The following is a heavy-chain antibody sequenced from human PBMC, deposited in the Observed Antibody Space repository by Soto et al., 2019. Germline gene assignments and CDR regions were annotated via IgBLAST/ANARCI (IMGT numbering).Heavy chain of an antibody. V-gene: IGHV5-51*01. Sequence: ASQRISWKVSGYSFTSYWIGWVRQMPGKGLEWMGIIYPGDSDTRYSPSFQGQVTISADKSISTAYLQWSSLKASDTAMYYCARSDISDLFRFDPWGQGTLVTVSS. CDR2: IYPGDSDT. CDR1: GYSFTSYW. CDR3: ARSDISDLFRFDP. D-gene: IGHD3-9*01. J-gene: IGHJ5*02.